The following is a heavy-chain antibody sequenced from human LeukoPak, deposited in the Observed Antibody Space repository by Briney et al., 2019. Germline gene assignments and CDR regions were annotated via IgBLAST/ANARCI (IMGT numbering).Heavy chain of an antibody. V-gene: IGHV1-69*05. CDR3: ARQKDSSSLDAFDI. CDR1: GGTFSSYA. Sequence: SVKVSCKASGGTFSSYAISWVRQAPGQGLEWMGGIIPIFGTANYAQKFQGRVTITTDESTSTAYMELSSLRSEDTAVYYCARQKDSSSLDAFDIWSQGTMVTVSS. D-gene: IGHD6-6*01. CDR2: IIPIFGTA. J-gene: IGHJ3*02.